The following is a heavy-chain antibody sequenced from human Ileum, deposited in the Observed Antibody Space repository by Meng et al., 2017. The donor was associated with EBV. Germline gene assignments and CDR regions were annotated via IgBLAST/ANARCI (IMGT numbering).Heavy chain of an antibody. V-gene: IGHV4-30-4*01. Sequence: VRLQVSGPGLVKPSQPLSLTCTVSGGSISSGDYYWSWIRQPPGKGLEWIGYIYNSGSTYYNPSLKSRVTISVDTSKNQFSLKLRFVTAADTAVYYCAREGRSHQVGVSVYWGQGNLVTVFS. CDR2: IYNSGST. CDR1: GGSISSGDYY. D-gene: IGHD2-21*01. CDR3: AREGRSHQVGVSVY. J-gene: IGHJ4*02.